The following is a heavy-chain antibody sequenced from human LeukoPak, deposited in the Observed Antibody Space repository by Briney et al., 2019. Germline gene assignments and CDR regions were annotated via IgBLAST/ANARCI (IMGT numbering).Heavy chain of an antibody. CDR2: IRSKANSYAT. CDR1: GFTFSGSA. Sequence: PGGSLRLSCAASGFTFSGSAMHWVRQASGKGLEWVGRIRSKANSYATAYAASVKGRFTISRDDSKDTAYLQMNSLKTEDTAVYYCTRASYYGENWFDPWGQGTLVTVSS. J-gene: IGHJ5*02. V-gene: IGHV3-73*01. D-gene: IGHD4-17*01. CDR3: TRASYYGENWFDP.